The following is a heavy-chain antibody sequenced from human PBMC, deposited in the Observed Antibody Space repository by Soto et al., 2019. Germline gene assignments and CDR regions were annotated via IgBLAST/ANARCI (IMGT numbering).Heavy chain of an antibody. CDR3: SRVPGGIAAAGEYYFDY. J-gene: IGHJ4*02. CDR1: GFKVSSYA. CDR2: ISYDGSNK. V-gene: IGHV3-30-3*01. D-gene: IGHD6-13*01. Sequence: GASLTLSYAACGFKVSSYALPWVRQAQGKGLEWVAVISYDGSNKYYADSVKGRFTISRDNSKNTLYLQMNSLRAEDTAVYYCSRVPGGIAAAGEYYFDYWGQGTLVTVSS.